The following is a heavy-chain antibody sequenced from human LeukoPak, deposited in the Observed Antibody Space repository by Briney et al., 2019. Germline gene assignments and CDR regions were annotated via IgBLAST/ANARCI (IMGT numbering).Heavy chain of an antibody. Sequence: GGSLRLSCAASGFTFNSYAMSWVRQAPGKGLEWVSGISGSGGDTCYTGSVKGRFTISRDNSKNTVSLQMNSLRAEDTAVYYCAKEGAGIAGTGYFDYWGQGTLVTVSS. CDR3: AKEGAGIAGTGYFDY. CDR2: ISGSGGDT. CDR1: GFTFNSYA. J-gene: IGHJ4*02. V-gene: IGHV3-23*01. D-gene: IGHD6-13*01.